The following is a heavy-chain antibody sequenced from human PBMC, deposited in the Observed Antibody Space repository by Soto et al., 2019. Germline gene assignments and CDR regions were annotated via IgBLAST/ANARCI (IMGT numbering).Heavy chain of an antibody. CDR1: GGTFSSYA. Sequence: SVKVSCKASGGTFSSYAISWVRQAPGQGLEWMGGIIPIFGTANYAQKFQGRVTMTRDTSTSTVYMELSSLRSEDTAVYYCARAASAYSSYDNWFDPWGQGTLVTVSS. CDR3: ARAASAYSSYDNWFDP. V-gene: IGHV1-69*05. CDR2: IIPIFGTA. D-gene: IGHD6-6*01. J-gene: IGHJ5*02.